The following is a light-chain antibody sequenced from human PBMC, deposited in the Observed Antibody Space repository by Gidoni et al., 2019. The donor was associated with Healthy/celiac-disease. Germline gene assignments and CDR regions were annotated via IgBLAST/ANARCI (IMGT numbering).Light chain of an antibody. V-gene: IGKV3-11*01. CDR3: QQRSNWPLLT. CDR1: QSVSSY. CDR2: DAS. Sequence: EIVLTQSPATRSLSPGERATLSCRASQSVSSYLACYQQKPGQAPRLLIYDASNRATGIPARFSGSGSGTDFTLTISSLEPEDFAVYYCQQRSNWPLLTFGGGTKVEIK. J-gene: IGKJ4*01.